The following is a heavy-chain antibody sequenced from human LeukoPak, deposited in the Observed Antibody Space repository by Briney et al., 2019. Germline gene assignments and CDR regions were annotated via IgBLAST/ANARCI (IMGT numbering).Heavy chain of an antibody. V-gene: IGHV3-74*01. J-gene: IGHJ4*02. CDR2: INSDGRST. CDR1: GFTFSRYW. CDR3: VRGADTGYSSDS. Sequence: GGSLRLSCVASGFTFSRYWMHWVRQAPGKGLVRVSRINSDGRSTNYADSVKGRFSISRDNAENALYLQMNSLRVEDTAVYYCVRGADTGYSSDSWGQGTLVTVSS. D-gene: IGHD3-9*01.